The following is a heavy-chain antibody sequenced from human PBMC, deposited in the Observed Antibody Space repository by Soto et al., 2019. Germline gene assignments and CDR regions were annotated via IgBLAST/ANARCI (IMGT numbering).Heavy chain of an antibody. CDR2: ISYDGSNK. D-gene: IGHD6-13*01. V-gene: IGHV3-30*18. Sequence: QVQLVESGGGVVQPGRSLRLSCAASGFTFSSYGMHWVRQAPGKGLEWVAVISYDGSNKYYADSVKGRFTISRANSKNTLYLQMNSLRAEDTAVYYCEKNGIAALPDYWGQGTLVTVSS. J-gene: IGHJ4*02. CDR1: GFTFSSYG. CDR3: EKNGIAALPDY.